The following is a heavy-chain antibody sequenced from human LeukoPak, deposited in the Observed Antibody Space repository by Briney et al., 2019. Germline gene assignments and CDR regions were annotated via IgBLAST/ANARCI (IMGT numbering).Heavy chain of an antibody. CDR2: ISGSGGRT. V-gene: IGHV3-23*01. J-gene: IGHJ4*02. Sequence: GGSLRLSCAVSGFTFSSYAMSWVRQAPGKGLEWVSVISGSGGRTYYADSVKGRFTVSRDNSKNTLFLQMNSLRAEDTAVYYCAKDGGLWVSAHWGDSWGRGTLVTVSS. CDR1: GFTFSSYA. CDR3: AKDGGLWVSAHWGDS. D-gene: IGHD7-27*01.